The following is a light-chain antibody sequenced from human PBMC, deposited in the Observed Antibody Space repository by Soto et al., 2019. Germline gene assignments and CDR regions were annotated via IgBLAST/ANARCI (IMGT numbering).Light chain of an antibody. Sequence: QSALTQPPSASGSPGQSVTISCTGASSDVGAYNYVSWYQQHPGKAPKLMIYEVSKRPSGVPDRFSGSKSGNTASLTVSGLQAEDEADYYCSSYAGSNPLFGGGTKLTVL. CDR3: SSYAGSNPL. V-gene: IGLV2-8*01. CDR2: EVS. J-gene: IGLJ2*01. CDR1: SSDVGAYNY.